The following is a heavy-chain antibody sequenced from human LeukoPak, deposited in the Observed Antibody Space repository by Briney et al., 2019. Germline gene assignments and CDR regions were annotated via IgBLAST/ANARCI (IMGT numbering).Heavy chain of an antibody. CDR1: GDXVSSNNAA. V-gene: IGHV6-1*01. CDR2: TYYRSKWYH. D-gene: IGHD3-10*01. CDR3: ARAGETYYYGSGSYYKGVHAFAI. J-gene: IGHJ4*02. Sequence: SQTLSLTCAISGDXVSSNNAAWVWIRQSPSRGLEWLGRTYYRSKWYHDYAVSVKSRISFNPDTSKNQFFLQLNSVTPEDTAVYYCARAGETYYYGSGSYYKGVHAFAIWGQGTLVTVSS.